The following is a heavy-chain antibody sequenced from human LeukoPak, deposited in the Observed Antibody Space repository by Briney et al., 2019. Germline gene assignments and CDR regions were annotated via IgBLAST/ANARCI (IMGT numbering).Heavy chain of an antibody. J-gene: IGHJ4*02. Sequence: PSETLSLTCTVSGGSISSSSYYWGWIRQPPGKGLEWIGSIYYSGSTYYNPSLKSRVTISVDTSKNQFSLKLSSVTAADTAVCYCARRGYDSSGYYRNYWGQGTLVTVSS. CDR2: IYYSGST. V-gene: IGHV4-39*01. CDR3: ARRGYDSSGYYRNY. D-gene: IGHD3-22*01. CDR1: GGSISSSSYY.